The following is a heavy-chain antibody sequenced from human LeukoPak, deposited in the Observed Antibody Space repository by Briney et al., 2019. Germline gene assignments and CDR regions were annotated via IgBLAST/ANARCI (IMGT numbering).Heavy chain of an antibody. V-gene: IGHV3-15*01. CDR3: ATDFYDST. J-gene: IGHJ5*02. CDR1: GFTFSSYA. CDR2: IRSNSDGGTI. D-gene: IGHD3-22*01. Sequence: PGGSLRLSCAASGFTFSSYAMSWVRQAPGKGLEWVGRIRSNSDGGTIDYAAPVKGRFTLSRDDSKDTLYLQMNSLQTEDTAVYYCATDFYDSTWGQGTLVTVSS.